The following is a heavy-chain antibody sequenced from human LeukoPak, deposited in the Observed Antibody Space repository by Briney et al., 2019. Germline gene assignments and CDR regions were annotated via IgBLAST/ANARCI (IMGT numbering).Heavy chain of an antibody. V-gene: IGHV3-48*03. J-gene: IGHJ4*02. D-gene: IGHD6-6*01. Sequence: HPGGSLRLSCAGSGSTFSSYEMNWVRQAPGKGLEWVSYISSSGRTIYYADFVRGRFTISRDNAKNSVYLQMNSLRAEDTAVYYCARDLEYSSSPLDYWGQGTLVTVSS. CDR1: GSTFSSYE. CDR2: ISSSGRTI. CDR3: ARDLEYSSSPLDY.